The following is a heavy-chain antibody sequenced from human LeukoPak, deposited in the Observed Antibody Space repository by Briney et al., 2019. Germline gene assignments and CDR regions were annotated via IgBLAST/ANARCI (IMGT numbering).Heavy chain of an antibody. V-gene: IGHV1-69*13. CDR1: GGTFSSYA. J-gene: IGHJ6*02. CDR3: ARYVMGSGSYWNYYYGMDV. Sequence: GASVKVSCKASGGTFSSYAISWVRQAPGQGLEWMGGIIPIFGTANYAQKFQGRVTITADESTSTAYMELSSLRSEDTAVYYCARYVMGSGSYWNYYYGMDVWGQGTAVTVSS. CDR2: IIPIFGTA. D-gene: IGHD3-10*01.